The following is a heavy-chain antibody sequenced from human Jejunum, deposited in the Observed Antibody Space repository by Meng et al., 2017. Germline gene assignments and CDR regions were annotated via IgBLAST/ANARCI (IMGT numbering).Heavy chain of an antibody. CDR3: ARDVTGDGIVYSDF. CDR2: VISKNGGT. Sequence: ASVKVSCKASGYTFTDYYIHWARQAPGQGLEWMGWVISKNGGTSYAQEFQGRVTMTRDTSISTAYMELSSLTSDDTALYYCARDVTGDGIVYSDFWGQGTLVTVSS. J-gene: IGHJ4*02. CDR1: GYTFTDYY. D-gene: IGHD7-27*01. V-gene: IGHV1-2*02.